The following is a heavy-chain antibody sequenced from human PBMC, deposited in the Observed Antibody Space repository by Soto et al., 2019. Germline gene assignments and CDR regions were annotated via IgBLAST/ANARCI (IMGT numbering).Heavy chain of an antibody. CDR3: AGDHSNSGYLGWFDP. J-gene: IGHJ5*02. Sequence: QVQLQESGPGLVKPSQTLSLTCTVSGGSISSGGYYWSWIRQHPGKGLEWIGYIYYSVSTYYNPSLKSRVTISVDTSKTQFSLKLSSVTAADTAVYYCAGDHSNSGYLGWFDPWGQGTLVTVSS. V-gene: IGHV4-31*03. CDR1: GGSISSGGYY. CDR2: IYYSVST. D-gene: IGHD3-22*01.